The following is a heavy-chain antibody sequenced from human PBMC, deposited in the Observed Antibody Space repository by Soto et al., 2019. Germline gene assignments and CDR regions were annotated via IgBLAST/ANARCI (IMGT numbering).Heavy chain of an antibody. CDR2: LYYSGRT. CDR3: ARASEYYDSSGYYYNYFDS. Sequence: PSETLSLTCTVPGASFSNSSYYWGCIRQPPGKGLEWIGSLYYSGRTYYNPSLKSRVTISVDTSKNQFSLKLRSVTATDTAVYYCARASEYYDSSGYYYNYFDSWGQGTLVTVSS. CDR1: GASFSNSSYY. V-gene: IGHV4-39*01. J-gene: IGHJ4*02. D-gene: IGHD3-22*01.